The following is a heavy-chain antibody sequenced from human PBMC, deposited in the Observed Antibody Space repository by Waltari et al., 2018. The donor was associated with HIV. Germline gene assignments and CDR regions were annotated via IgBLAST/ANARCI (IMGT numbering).Heavy chain of an antibody. V-gene: IGHV3-53*01. D-gene: IGHD3-3*02. Sequence: EMKFVESGGGSLMPWGALSLSCSTSDLNFKDAWLTWVRRDPGKWLESIAITFPGGDTFYSDSVGGRFIISRDTNKNIVSLRADTLTPGETALYYCPKEVRGVGDMRRHSHFENWGRGIRVIVAS. CDR1: DLNFKDAW. CDR2: TFPGGDT. CDR3: PKEVRGVGDMRRHSHFEN. J-gene: IGHJ2*01.